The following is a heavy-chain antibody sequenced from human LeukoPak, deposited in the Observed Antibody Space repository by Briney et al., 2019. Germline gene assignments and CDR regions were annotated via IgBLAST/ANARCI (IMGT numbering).Heavy chain of an antibody. Sequence: GGSLRLSCAASGFTFSSYSMNWVRQAPGKGLEWVSSISSSSSYIYYADSVKGRFTISRDNAKNSLYLQMNSLRAEDTAVYYCARDDGYYYYTDVWGKGTTVTVSS. CDR2: ISSSSSYI. J-gene: IGHJ6*03. CDR1: GFTFSSYS. D-gene: IGHD5-24*01. V-gene: IGHV3-21*01. CDR3: ARDDGYYYYTDV.